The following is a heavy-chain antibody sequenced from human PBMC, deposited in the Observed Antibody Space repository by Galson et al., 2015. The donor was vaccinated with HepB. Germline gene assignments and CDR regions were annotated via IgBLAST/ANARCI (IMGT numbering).Heavy chain of an antibody. Sequence: SLRLSCAASGFTFSSYTMNWVRQAPGKGLESVSYISSTGPTMYYADSAKGRFTISRDNAQNSLYLQMSSLRDEDTAVYYCARVGWFGESPGRWGQGTLVTVSS. CDR2: ISSTGPTM. CDR3: ARVGWFGESPGR. CDR1: GFTFSSYT. V-gene: IGHV3-48*02. D-gene: IGHD3-10*01. J-gene: IGHJ4*02.